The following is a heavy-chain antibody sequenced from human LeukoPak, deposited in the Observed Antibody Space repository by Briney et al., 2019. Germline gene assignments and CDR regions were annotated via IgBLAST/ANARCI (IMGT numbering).Heavy chain of an antibody. J-gene: IGHJ4*02. V-gene: IGHV5-51*01. CDR2: IYLGDSDT. CDR3: ARHSSYTRGWPLDY. Sequence: EALKISCKGSGDNFNRHWIGWVRQMPGKGLEWMGIIYLGDSDTRYSPSFQGQITISADKSISTAYLQWSSLKASDTAIYYCARHSSYTRGWPLDYWGQGTLVTVSS. D-gene: IGHD6-19*01. CDR1: GDNFNRHW.